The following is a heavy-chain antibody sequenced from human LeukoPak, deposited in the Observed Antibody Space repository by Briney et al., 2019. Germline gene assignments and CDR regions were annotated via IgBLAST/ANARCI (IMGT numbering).Heavy chain of an antibody. D-gene: IGHD3-10*01. CDR1: GFTFSTYW. J-gene: IGHJ4*02. V-gene: IGHV3-74*01. Sequence: PGGSLRLSCAASGFTFSTYWMHWVRQAPGKGLVWVSRIDTDGSTTTYADSVKGRFTISRDNAKNTLYLQMNSLRAEDTAVYYCARDQGYYYGSGSYYYFDYWGQGTLVTVSS. CDR3: ARDQGYYYGSGSYYYFDY. CDR2: IDTDGSTT.